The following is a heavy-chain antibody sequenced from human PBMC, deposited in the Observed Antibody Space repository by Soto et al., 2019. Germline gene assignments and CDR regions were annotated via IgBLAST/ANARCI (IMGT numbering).Heavy chain of an antibody. D-gene: IGHD2-15*01. J-gene: IGHJ4*02. V-gene: IGHV3-23*01. CDR2: LGDGGATP. Sequence: EVHLLASGGGLAQPGGSLRLSCAASGFTFRNSALSWVRQAPGKGLEWVSALGDGGATPYYADSVKGRYTISRDNSKKTLDLQMNSLRGDDTAVYYCARQIGKCSRGNCYFDSWGQGTLVAVAS. CDR1: GFTFRNSA. CDR3: ARQIGKCSRGNCYFDS.